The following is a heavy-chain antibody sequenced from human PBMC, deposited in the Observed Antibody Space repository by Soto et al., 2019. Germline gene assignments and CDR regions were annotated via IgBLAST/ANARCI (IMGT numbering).Heavy chain of an antibody. CDR2: ISAYNGNT. J-gene: IGHJ4*02. CDR3: ARRAPVDWADY. Sequence: GASVKVSFKASGYTFSSYCINWVRQAPGQGLEWMGWISAYNGNTNYAQKLQGRVTMTTDTSTSTAYMELRSLRSDDTAVYYCARRAPVDWADYWGQGTLVTVSS. CDR1: GYTFSSYC. D-gene: IGHD5-12*01. V-gene: IGHV1-18*01.